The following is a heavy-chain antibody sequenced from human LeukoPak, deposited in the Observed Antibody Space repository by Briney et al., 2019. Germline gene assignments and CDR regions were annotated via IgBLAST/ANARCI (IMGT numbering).Heavy chain of an antibody. CDR2: IYNSGSA. Sequence: SQTLSLTCIVSGASFNTGDYYWNWIRQHPGKGLEWIGYIYNSGSAYYNPSLKSRVTISVDTSKNHFSLRLTSVTAADSAVYYCARGAPPDSWGQGTLVTVSS. J-gene: IGHJ4*02. CDR1: GASFNTGDYY. CDR3: ARGAPPDS. V-gene: IGHV4-31*03.